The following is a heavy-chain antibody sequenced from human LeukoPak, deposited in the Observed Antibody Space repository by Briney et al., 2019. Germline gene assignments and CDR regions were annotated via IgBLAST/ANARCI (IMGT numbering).Heavy chain of an antibody. V-gene: IGHV3-11*01. Sequence: TGGSLRLSCAASGFSFSDYYMSWIRQAPGKGLDWVSYISSSGSTIYYADPVKGRFTISRDNAKNSLYLQMNSLRAEDTAVYYCASVGVGATDYWGQGTLVTVSS. CDR1: GFSFSDYY. CDR2: ISSSGSTI. CDR3: ASVGVGATDY. J-gene: IGHJ4*02. D-gene: IGHD1-26*01.